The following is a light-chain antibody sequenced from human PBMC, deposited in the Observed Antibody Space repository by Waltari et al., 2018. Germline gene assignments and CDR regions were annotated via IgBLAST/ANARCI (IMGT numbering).Light chain of an antibody. CDR2: GKA. CDR1: SLRTPY. J-gene: IGLJ3*02. Sequence: SSELTQGPGVSVALGQSVKITCQGDSLRTPYASWYHLKQGQAPILVLFGKAKRPSGIPDRISGYSSGTTSSLTITGAQAEDEADYYCHSRKGSDNQVVFGGGTKLTVL. V-gene: IGLV3-19*01. CDR3: HSRKGSDNQVV.